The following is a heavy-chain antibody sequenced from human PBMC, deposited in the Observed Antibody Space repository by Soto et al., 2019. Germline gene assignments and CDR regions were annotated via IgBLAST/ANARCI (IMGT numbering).Heavy chain of an antibody. Sequence: PGGSLRHSCAASEFAFRDDAMTWVRQGPGKGLEWVSGISGSGGRSYYADSVKGRFTISRDNSKSTLYLQMNSLRAEDTAVYYCAKAYFVWSSEQPYYFDYWGQGTLVTVSS. J-gene: IGHJ4*02. CDR2: ISGSGGRS. CDR3: AKAYFVWSSEQPYYFDY. D-gene: IGHD3-16*01. CDR1: EFAFRDDA. V-gene: IGHV3-23*01.